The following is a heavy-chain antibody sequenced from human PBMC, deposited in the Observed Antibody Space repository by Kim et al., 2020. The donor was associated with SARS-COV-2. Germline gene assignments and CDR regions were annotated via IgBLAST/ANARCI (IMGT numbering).Heavy chain of an antibody. J-gene: IGHJ6*02. CDR3: ARDGPPDV. V-gene: IGHV3-53*04. Sequence: GGSLRLSCAASGFTVSNTYLTWVRQAPGKGLEWVSIIYSGGSTEYADSVKGRFTISRHNSKNTLYLQMNSLRAEDTAVYYCARDGPPDVWGQGTTVTVSS. CDR1: GFTVSNTY. CDR2: IYSGGST.